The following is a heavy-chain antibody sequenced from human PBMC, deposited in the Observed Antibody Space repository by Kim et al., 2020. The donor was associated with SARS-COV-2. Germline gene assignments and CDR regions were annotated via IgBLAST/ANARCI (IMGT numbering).Heavy chain of an antibody. CDR3: ARELVGGFDWFDY. CDR1: GGSISSGDYY. Sequence: SETLSLTCTVSGGSISSGDYYWSWIRQPPGKGLEWIGYIYYSGSTYYNPSLKSRVTISVDTSKNQFSLKLSSVTAADTAVYYCARELVGGFDWFDYWGQGTLVTVSS. V-gene: IGHV4-30-4*01. CDR2: IYYSGST. J-gene: IGHJ5*01. D-gene: IGHD6-6*01.